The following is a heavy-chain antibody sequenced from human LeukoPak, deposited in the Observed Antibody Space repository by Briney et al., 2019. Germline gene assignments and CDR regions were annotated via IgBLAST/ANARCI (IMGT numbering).Heavy chain of an antibody. Sequence: GASVKVSCKASGYTFSSYYMHWVRQAPGQGLEWMGIINPSSGSTSYAQKFQDRVTMTRDTSTSTLYLELSSLWSEDTAVYYCARGGSGSHYSPFDYWGQGTLVTVSS. D-gene: IGHD3-10*01. CDR1: GYTFSSYY. CDR2: INPSSGST. J-gene: IGHJ4*02. V-gene: IGHV1-46*01. CDR3: ARGGSGSHYSPFDY.